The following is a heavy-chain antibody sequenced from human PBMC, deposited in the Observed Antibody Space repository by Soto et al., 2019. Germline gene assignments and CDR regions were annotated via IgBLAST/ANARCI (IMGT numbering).Heavy chain of an antibody. Sequence: SQTLSLTCTVSGGSISSGDYYWSWIRQPPGKGLEWIGYIYYSGSTYYNPSLKSRVTISVDTSKNQFSLKLSSVTAADTAVYYCARDIYRSANYYYYGMDVWGQGTTVTVSS. CDR1: GGSISSGDYY. J-gene: IGHJ6*02. V-gene: IGHV4-30-4*01. CDR3: ARDIYRSANYYYYGMDV. D-gene: IGHD5-18*01. CDR2: IYYSGST.